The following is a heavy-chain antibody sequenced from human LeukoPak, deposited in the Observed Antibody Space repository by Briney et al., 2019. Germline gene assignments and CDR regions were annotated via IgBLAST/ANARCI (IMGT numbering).Heavy chain of an antibody. CDR1: GFIFRNYG. CDR3: ARERIAVAGADPYYFDY. J-gene: IGHJ4*02. V-gene: IGHV3-30*03. D-gene: IGHD6-19*01. Sequence: GGSLRLSCAASGFIFRNYGMHWVRQAPGKGLEWVAVISYDGSNKYYADSVKGRLTISRDNAKNSLYLQMNSLRAEDTAVYYCARERIAVAGADPYYFDYWGQGTLDTVSS. CDR2: ISYDGSNK.